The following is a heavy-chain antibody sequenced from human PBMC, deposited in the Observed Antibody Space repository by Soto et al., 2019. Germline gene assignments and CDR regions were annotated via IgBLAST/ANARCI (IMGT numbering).Heavy chain of an antibody. V-gene: IGHV4-61*01. J-gene: IGHJ4*02. CDR1: GGSVSGGSYY. D-gene: IGHD3-16*01. Sequence: QVHLQESGPGLVKPSETLSLTCSVSGGSVSGGSYYWSWIRQTPTKGLEFIGYLYFTGSTNYNPSLKSRVSISRDTSKNLFSLNLRSVTAADTAVYYCARMSMMTQLDYWGQGTLVTVSS. CDR2: LYFTGST. CDR3: ARMSMMTQLDY.